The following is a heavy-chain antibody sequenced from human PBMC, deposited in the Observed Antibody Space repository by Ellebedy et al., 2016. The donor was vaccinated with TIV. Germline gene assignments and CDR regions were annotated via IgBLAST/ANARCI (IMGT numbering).Heavy chain of an antibody. D-gene: IGHD6-25*01. Sequence: MPGGSLRLSCTVSGDSVSSGSYYWNWIRQPPGKGLEWIGSIYYTGRTNYNPSLKSRVTISVDTSKNQFSLKLSSVTAADTAVYYCARGPYSSAPFDYWGQGTLVTVSS. CDR2: IYYTGRT. J-gene: IGHJ4*02. CDR3: ARGPYSSAPFDY. CDR1: GDSVSSGSYY. V-gene: IGHV4-61*01.